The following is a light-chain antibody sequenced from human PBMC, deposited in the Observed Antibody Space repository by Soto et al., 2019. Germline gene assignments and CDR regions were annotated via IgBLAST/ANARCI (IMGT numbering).Light chain of an antibody. CDR3: QQLNSYPMFT. CDR2: AAS. V-gene: IGKV1-9*01. CDR1: QGISSY. J-gene: IGKJ2*01. Sequence: IQLTQPPSSLSASVGDRVTITCRASQGISSYLAWYQQKPGKAPKLLIYAASTLQNGVPSRFSGSGSGTDFTLTISSLQHEDFASYYCQQLNSYPMFTFGQGTKLEIK.